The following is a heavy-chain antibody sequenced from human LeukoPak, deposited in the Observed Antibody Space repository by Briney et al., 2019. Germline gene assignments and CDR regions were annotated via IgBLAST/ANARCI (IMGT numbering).Heavy chain of an antibody. CDR1: RFTFSSYS. J-gene: IGHJ4*02. CDR3: AKRPTD. Sequence: GGSLTLSCAASRFTFSSYSMNWLRQAPGKGLEGVSSLSSSSSYIYYADSVKVRITISRYNAKNTLDLQMKSLRGEDTVVYYCAKRPTDWGQGTLVTVSS. V-gene: IGHV3-21*04. CDR2: LSSSSSYI.